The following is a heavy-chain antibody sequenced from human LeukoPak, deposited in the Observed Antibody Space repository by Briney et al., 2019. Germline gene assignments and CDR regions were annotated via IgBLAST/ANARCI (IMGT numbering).Heavy chain of an antibody. CDR1: GFTVTNNY. CDR3: AKHGFGVFEGY. D-gene: IGHD3-10*01. V-gene: IGHV3-23*01. J-gene: IGHJ4*02. Sequence: GGSLRLSCAASGFTVTNNYMSWVRQAPGKGLQWVSGISGSGGSTYYADFVKGRFTISRDNSKNTLYLQMNSLRAEDTAVYYCAKHGFGVFEGYWGQGTLVTVSS. CDR2: ISGSGGST.